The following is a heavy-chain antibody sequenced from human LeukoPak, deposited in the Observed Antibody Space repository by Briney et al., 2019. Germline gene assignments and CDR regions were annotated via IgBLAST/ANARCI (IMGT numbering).Heavy chain of an antibody. Sequence: SETLSLTCTVSGGSINSYYWSWIRQPAGKGLEWIGRVYTCGSTNYNPSLKSRVTISVDTSKNQFSLKLSSVTAADTAVYYCARDRAAAGPEFDYWGQGALVTVSS. D-gene: IGHD6-13*01. CDR2: VYTCGST. CDR1: GGSINSYY. CDR3: ARDRAAAGPEFDY. J-gene: IGHJ4*02. V-gene: IGHV4-4*07.